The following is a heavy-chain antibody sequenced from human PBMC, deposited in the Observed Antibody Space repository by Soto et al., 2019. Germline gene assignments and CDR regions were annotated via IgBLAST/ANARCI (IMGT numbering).Heavy chain of an antibody. J-gene: IGHJ4*02. Sequence: EVQLVESGGGLVQPGRSLRLSCAASGFTFDDYAMHWVRQAPGKGLEWVSGISWNSGSIGYADSVKGRFTISRDNAKNSLYLQMNRLRAEDTALYYCAKGGQLLTEGGGHWGQGTLVTVSS. D-gene: IGHD2-2*01. CDR3: AKGGQLLTEGGGH. V-gene: IGHV3-9*01. CDR2: ISWNSGSI. CDR1: GFTFDDYA.